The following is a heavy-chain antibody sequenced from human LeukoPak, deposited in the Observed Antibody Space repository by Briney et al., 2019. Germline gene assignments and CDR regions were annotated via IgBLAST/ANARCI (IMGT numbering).Heavy chain of an antibody. CDR1: GYTFTEYY. Sequence: GASVKVSCKASGYTFTEYYINWVRQAPGQGLEWMGWINPNSGGTNYAQKFQGRATMTRDTSISTAYMELSGLRSDDTAVYYCARDASTVTTPYFDSWDQGTLVTVSS. CDR3: ARDASTVTTPYFDS. J-gene: IGHJ4*02. V-gene: IGHV1-2*02. CDR2: INPNSGGT. D-gene: IGHD4-17*01.